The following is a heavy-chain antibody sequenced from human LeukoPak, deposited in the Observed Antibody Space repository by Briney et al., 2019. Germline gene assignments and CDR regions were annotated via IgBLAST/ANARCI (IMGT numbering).Heavy chain of an antibody. CDR3: ASSPLDSSSKQLGWFDP. Sequence: GGSLRLSCAASGFTVSSNYISWLRQAPEKVLEWVSVIYSGGSTYYADSVKGRFTISRDNTKNTLYLQMNSLRAEDTAVYYCASSPLDSSSKQLGWFDPWGQGTLVTVSS. D-gene: IGHD6-13*01. V-gene: IGHV3-66*01. CDR1: GFTVSSNY. CDR2: IYSGGST. J-gene: IGHJ5*02.